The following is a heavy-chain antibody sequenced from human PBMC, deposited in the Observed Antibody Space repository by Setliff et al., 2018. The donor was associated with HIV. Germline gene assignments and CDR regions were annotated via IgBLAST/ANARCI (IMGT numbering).Heavy chain of an antibody. CDR3: AREDSSWYGSLDY. CDR2: ISYDGGQE. V-gene: IGHV3-30*03. D-gene: IGHD6-13*01. Sequence: SGGSLRLSCAASGFTFNSYGLHWVRQAPGKGLEWVAVISYDGGQEYYADSVKGRFTISRDNAKNSLYLQMNGLRAEDMAIYYCAREDSSWYGSLDYWGQGTPVTVSS. CDR1: GFTFNSYG. J-gene: IGHJ4*02.